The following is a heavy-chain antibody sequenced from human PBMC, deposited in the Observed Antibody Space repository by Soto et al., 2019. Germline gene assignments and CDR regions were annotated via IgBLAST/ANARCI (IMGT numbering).Heavy chain of an antibody. J-gene: IGHJ3*02. CDR3: ARHEAYGGNPPYAFDS. D-gene: IGHD2-15*01. CDR2: IYPGDSDT. V-gene: IGHV5-51*01. CDR1: GCSFTSYW. Sequence: GESLKISCKGSGCSFTSYWIGWVRQMPGKGLEWLGIIYPGDSDTRYSPSLHGQVTSAADKSSSTAYLQWSSLKAADTARAYWARHEAYGGNPPYAFDSWGQGTMGTVS.